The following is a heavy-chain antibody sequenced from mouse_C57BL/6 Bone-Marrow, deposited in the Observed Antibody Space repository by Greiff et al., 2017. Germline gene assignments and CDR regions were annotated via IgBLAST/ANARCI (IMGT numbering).Heavy chain of an antibody. J-gene: IGHJ2*01. CDR1: GYTFTDYY. CDR2: IFPGSGST. CDR3: ARGGYYGSSLYYFDY. D-gene: IGHD1-1*01. V-gene: IGHV1-75*01. Sequence: QVQLQQSGPELVKPGASVKISCKASGYTFTDYYINWVKQRPGQGLEWIGWIFPGSGSTYYNEKFKGKATLTVDKSSSTAYMLLSSLTSEDSAVYFCARGGYYGSSLYYFDYWGQGTTLTVSS.